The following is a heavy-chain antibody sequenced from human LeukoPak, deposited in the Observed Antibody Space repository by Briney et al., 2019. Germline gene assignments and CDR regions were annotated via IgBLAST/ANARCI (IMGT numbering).Heavy chain of an antibody. CDR2: FHTSGTT. V-gene: IGHV4-4*07. CDR1: DASITCYY. J-gene: IGHJ3*01. CDR3: ARVGKRGFHFGYVRSDAFDV. Sequence: PSATLSLTCHVSDASITCYYWWWIRPPAGKGLEWGGRFHTSGTTDYNPSLRSRVAMSIETPKNQFSLWLSSATAADTAVYYCARVGKRGFHFGYVRSDAFDVWGHGTMVAVSS. D-gene: IGHD5-18*01.